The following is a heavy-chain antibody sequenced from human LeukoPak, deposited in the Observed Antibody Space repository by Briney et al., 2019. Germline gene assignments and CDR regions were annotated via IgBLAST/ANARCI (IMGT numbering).Heavy chain of an antibody. V-gene: IGHV4-38-2*02. Sequence: SETLSLTCTVSGYSISSGYYWGWIRQPPGKGLEWIGSIYHSGSTYYNPSLKSRVTISVDTSKNQFSLNLTSVTAADTAVYYCARDAKRFYAANWFDPWGQGTPVTVSS. J-gene: IGHJ5*02. CDR3: ARDAKRFYAANWFDP. D-gene: IGHD2/OR15-2a*01. CDR1: GYSISSGYY. CDR2: IYHSGST.